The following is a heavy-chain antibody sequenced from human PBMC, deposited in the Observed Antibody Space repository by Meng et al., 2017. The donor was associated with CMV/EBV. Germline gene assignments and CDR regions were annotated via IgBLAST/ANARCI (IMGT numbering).Heavy chain of an antibody. CDR1: GFTFSRYT. CDR3: ARGVNPTVTTHWLDP. Sequence: GESLKISCAASGFTFSRYTINWVRQAPGKGLEWVSSISSTGSDIYYADSVKGRFTISRDNAKNSLYLQMSSLRAEDTAVYYCARGVNPTVTTHWLDPWGQGALVTVSS. CDR2: ISSTGSDI. J-gene: IGHJ5*02. V-gene: IGHV3-21*01. D-gene: IGHD4-17*01.